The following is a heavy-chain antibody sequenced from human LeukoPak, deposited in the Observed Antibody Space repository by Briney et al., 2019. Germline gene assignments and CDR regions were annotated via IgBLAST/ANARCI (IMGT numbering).Heavy chain of an antibody. D-gene: IGHD5-24*01. V-gene: IGHV5-51*01. J-gene: IGHJ4*02. CDR1: GYSFTSYW. CDR3: ATHRDGYNPFDY. CDR2: IYPLNSDT. Sequence: GESLKISCKGSGYSFTSYWIGWVRQLPGKGLAWMGLIYPLNSDTRYSPSFQGQVTISADNSISTAYLQWSSLKASDTAMYYCATHRDGYNPFDYWGQGTLVTVSS.